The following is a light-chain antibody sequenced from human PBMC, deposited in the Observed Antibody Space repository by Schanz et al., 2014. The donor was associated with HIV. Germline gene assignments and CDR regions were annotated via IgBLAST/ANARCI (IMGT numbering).Light chain of an antibody. Sequence: EIVMTQSPATLSVSPGERATLSCRASQSVSSNLAWYQQKPGQAPRLLIYGASTRATGIPARFSGSGSGTEFTLTISSLQSEDFATYYCQQYNTYSRTFGPGTKVEVK. CDR2: GAS. CDR3: QQYNTYSRT. J-gene: IGKJ1*01. V-gene: IGKV3-15*01. CDR1: QSVSSN.